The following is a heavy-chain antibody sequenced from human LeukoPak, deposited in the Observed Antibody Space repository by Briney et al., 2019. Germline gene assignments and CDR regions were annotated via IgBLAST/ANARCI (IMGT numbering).Heavy chain of an antibody. CDR3: ARDREYSSGWYVYYYYYYMDV. Sequence: GASVKVSCKASGYSFTSYYMHWVRQAPGQGLEWMGWINPNSGGTNYAQKFQGRVTMTRDTSISTAYMELSRLRSDDTAVYYCARDREYSSGWYVYYYYYYMDVWGKGTTVTVSS. CDR1: GYSFTSYY. D-gene: IGHD6-19*01. J-gene: IGHJ6*03. V-gene: IGHV1-2*02. CDR2: INPNSGGT.